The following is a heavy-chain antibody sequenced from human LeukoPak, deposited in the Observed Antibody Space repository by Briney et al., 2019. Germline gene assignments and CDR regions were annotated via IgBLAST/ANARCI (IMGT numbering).Heavy chain of an antibody. V-gene: IGHV3-23*01. CDR2: ISGSGGST. D-gene: IGHD1-20*01. J-gene: IGHJ4*02. CDR3: AKSLTGTVDY. CDR1: GFTFSSYA. Sequence: PGGSLRLSCAASGFTFSSYAMSWVRQAPGKGLEWVSGISGSGGSTYYADSVKGRFTISRDNSKNTLYLQINSLRAEDTAVYYCAKSLTGTVDYWGQGTLVTVSS.